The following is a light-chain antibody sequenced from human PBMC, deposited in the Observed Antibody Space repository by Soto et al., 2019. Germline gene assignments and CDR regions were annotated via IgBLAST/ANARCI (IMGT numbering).Light chain of an antibody. CDR2: GVT. J-gene: IGLJ2*01. CDR1: SSDVGGYNY. CDR3: SSYTSSTTRSVV. V-gene: IGLV2-14*01. Sequence: QSALTQPASVSGSPGQSITISCTGTSSDVGGYNYVSWYQQHPGKAPKLMIYGVTNRPSGVSNRFSGSKSANTASLTISGLQAEDEADYYCSSYTSSTTRSVVGGGGTKLTVL.